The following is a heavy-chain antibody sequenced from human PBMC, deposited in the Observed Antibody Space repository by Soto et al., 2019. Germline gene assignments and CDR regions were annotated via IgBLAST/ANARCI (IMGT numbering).Heavy chain of an antibody. CDR2: IWYDGSNK. CDR1: GFTFSSYG. Sequence: GGSLRLSCAASGFTFSSYGMHWVRQAPGKGLEWVAVIWYDGSNKYYADSVKGRFTISRDNSKNTLYLQMNSLRAEDTAVYYCARDHYDFWSGYFAYYYYGMDVWGQGTTVTVSS. D-gene: IGHD3-3*01. J-gene: IGHJ6*02. CDR3: ARDHYDFWSGYFAYYYYGMDV. V-gene: IGHV3-33*01.